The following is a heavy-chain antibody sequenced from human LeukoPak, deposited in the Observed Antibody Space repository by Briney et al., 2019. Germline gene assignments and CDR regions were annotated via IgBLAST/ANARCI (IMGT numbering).Heavy chain of an antibody. CDR3: ARDLRTIFGVVTPFYYMDV. CDR1: GFIVSDNY. J-gene: IGHJ6*03. D-gene: IGHD3-3*01. CDR2: IYSGGST. Sequence: GGSLRLSCAASGFIVSDNYMSWVRQAPGKGLEWVSVIYSGGSTYYADSVKGRFTISRDNSKNTLYLQMNSLRAEDTAVYYCARDLRTIFGVVTPFYYMDVWGKGTTVTVSS. V-gene: IGHV3-53*01.